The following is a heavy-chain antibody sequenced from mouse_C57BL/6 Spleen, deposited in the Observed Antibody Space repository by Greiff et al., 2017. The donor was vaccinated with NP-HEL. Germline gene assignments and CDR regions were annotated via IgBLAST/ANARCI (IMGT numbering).Heavy chain of an antibody. CDR2: INPNNGGT. CDR1: GYTFTDYN. CDR3: ARGDYYGYDGFAY. Sequence: EVQLQQSGPELVKPGASVKMSCKASGYTFTDYNMHWVKQSHGKSLEWIGYINPNNGGTSYNQKFKGKATLTVNKSSSTAYMELRSLTSEDSAVYYCARGDYYGYDGFAYWGQGTLVTVSA. J-gene: IGHJ3*01. D-gene: IGHD2-2*01. V-gene: IGHV1-22*01.